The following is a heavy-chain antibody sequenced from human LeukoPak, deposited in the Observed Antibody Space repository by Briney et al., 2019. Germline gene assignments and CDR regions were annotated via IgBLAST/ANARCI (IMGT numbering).Heavy chain of an antibody. CDR1: GYTFTGYY. Sequence: VASVTVSCKASGYTFTGYYMQWVRQAPGQGLEWMGWINPNSGGTNYAQKFQGRVTMTRDTSISTAYMELSRLRSDDTAVYYCARERAPYCSGGSCYFPYDGMDVWGQGTTVTVSS. V-gene: IGHV1-2*02. CDR3: ARERAPYCSGGSCYFPYDGMDV. J-gene: IGHJ6*02. CDR2: INPNSGGT. D-gene: IGHD2-15*01.